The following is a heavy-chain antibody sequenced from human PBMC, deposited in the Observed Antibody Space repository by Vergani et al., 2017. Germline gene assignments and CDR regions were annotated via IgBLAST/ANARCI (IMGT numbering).Heavy chain of an antibody. CDR2: ISGSGGST. Sequence: EVQLLESGGGLVQPGGSLRLSCAASGFTFSSYAMSWVRQAPGKGLVWVSAISGSGGSTYYADSVKGRFTISRDNSKNTLYLQMNSLRAEDTAVYYCAKDGAVAGTFDYYYYYYMDVWGKGTTVTVSS. J-gene: IGHJ6*03. D-gene: IGHD6-19*01. CDR1: GFTFSSYA. CDR3: AKDGAVAGTFDYYYYYYMDV. V-gene: IGHV3-23*01.